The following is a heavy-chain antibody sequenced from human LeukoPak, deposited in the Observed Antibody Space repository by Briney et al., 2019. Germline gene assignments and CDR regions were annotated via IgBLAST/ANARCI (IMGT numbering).Heavy chain of an antibody. J-gene: IGHJ3*02. D-gene: IGHD6-13*01. CDR3: ARKTYSSSYENDAFDI. Sequence: SETLSLTCTVSGGSISSSSYYWGWIRQPPGKGLEWIGGIYYSGSTYYNPSLKSRVTISVDTSKNQFSLKLSSVTAADTAVYYCARKTYSSSYENDAFDIWGQGTMVTVSS. CDR2: IYYSGST. V-gene: IGHV4-39*01. CDR1: GGSISSSSYY.